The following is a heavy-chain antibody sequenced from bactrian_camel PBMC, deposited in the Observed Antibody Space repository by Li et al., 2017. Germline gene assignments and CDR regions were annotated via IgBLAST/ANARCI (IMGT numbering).Heavy chain of an antibody. CDR1: GYRYSTYC. CDR3: AASRFEASNCYEFTQSDF. V-gene: IGHV3S37*01. J-gene: IGHJ4*01. CDR2: IYTGDSRS. Sequence: HVQLVESGGGSVQAGESLRLSCVVSGYRYSTYCMGWFRRVPGNEREEVASIYTGDSRSYYADFVEGRFTISRDNVENALYLEMNNLKPEDTAQYYCAASRFEASNCYEFTQSDFWGQGTQVTVS. D-gene: IGHD3*01.